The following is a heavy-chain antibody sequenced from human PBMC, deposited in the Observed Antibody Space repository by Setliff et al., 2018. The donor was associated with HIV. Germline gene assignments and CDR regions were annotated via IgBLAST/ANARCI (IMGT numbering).Heavy chain of an antibody. CDR1: GYTFTSYA. J-gene: IGHJ3*02. CDR2: INAGNGNT. V-gene: IGHV1-3*01. CDR3: ARDRVRITIFGANDASDI. D-gene: IGHD3-3*01. Sequence: GASVKVSCKASGYTFTSYAMHWVRQAPGQRLEWMGWINAGNGNTKYSQKFQGRVTITRDTSTSTVYMELSSLRSEDTAVYYCARDRVRITIFGANDASDIWGQGTMVTVSS.